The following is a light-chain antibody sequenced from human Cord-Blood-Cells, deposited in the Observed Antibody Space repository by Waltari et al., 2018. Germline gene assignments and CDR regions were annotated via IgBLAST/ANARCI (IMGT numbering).Light chain of an antibody. J-gene: IGLJ3*02. Sequence: QSALTQPRSVSGSPRQSVTIPCTGTSSVLGSCNSVSWDQQHPGKAPKLMIYDVSKRPSGVPDRFSGSKSGNTASLTISGLQAEDEADYYCCSYAGSYTWVFGGGTKLTVL. V-gene: IGLV2-11*01. CDR2: DVS. CDR1: SSVLGSCNS. CDR3: CSYAGSYTWV.